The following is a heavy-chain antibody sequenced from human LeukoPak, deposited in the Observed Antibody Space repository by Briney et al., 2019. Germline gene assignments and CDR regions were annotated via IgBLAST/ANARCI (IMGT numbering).Heavy chain of an antibody. J-gene: IGHJ5*02. CDR1: GFTFSSYA. D-gene: IGHD3-10*01. V-gene: IGHV3-74*01. CDR2: INSDGSST. Sequence: GGSLRLSCAASGFTFSSYAMSWVRQAPGKGLEWVSRINSDGSSTSYADSVKGRFTISRDNAKNTLYLQMNSLRAKDTAVYYCARERVRGVITRYNWFDPWGQGTLVTVSS. CDR3: ARERVRGVITRYNWFDP.